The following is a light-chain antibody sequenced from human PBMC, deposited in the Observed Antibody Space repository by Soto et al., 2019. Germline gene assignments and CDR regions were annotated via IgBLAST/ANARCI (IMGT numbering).Light chain of an antibody. Sequence: DIQMTQSPSSLSASVGDRVTITCRASQSISIYLAWYQQKPGKAPKLLIYKASTLHSGVPSRFSGSGSGTEFTLTITSLQPDDFPSYYCQHYSTYWWSFGQGTKVEIK. J-gene: IGKJ1*01. CDR3: QHYSTYWWS. CDR2: KAS. V-gene: IGKV1-5*03. CDR1: QSISIY.